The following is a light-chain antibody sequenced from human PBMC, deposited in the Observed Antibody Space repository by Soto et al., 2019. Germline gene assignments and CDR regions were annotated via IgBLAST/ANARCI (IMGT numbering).Light chain of an antibody. V-gene: IGKV3D-15*01. CDR3: QQYDTWPLT. Sequence: EIVLTQTPSTLSLSPGDTATLSCRASQRFVSGHLAWYQQRPGQAPRLLIYDISNRATGIPARFSGSGSETEFALPITSLQSEDFAVYYCQQYDTWPLTFGGGTKVEIK. CDR2: DIS. J-gene: IGKJ4*01. CDR1: QRFVSGH.